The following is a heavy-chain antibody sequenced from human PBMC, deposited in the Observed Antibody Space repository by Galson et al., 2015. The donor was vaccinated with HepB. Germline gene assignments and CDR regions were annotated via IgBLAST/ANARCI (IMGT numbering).Heavy chain of an antibody. V-gene: IGHV7-4-1*02. CDR1: GYTFTIYA. Sequence: SVKVSCKASGYTFTIYAMNWVRQAPGQGLEWMGWINTNTGNPTYAQGFTGRFVFSLDTSVSTAYLQISSLKAEDTAVYYCARVQFWSGYPIYFDYWGQGTLVTVSS. D-gene: IGHD3-3*01. CDR3: ARVQFWSGYPIYFDY. CDR2: INTNTGNP. J-gene: IGHJ4*02.